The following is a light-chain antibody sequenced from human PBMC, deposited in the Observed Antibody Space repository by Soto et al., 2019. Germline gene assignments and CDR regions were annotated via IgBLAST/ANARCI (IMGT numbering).Light chain of an antibody. V-gene: IGKV1-6*01. CDR2: AAS. J-gene: IGKJ1*01. CDR1: QGIRND. Sequence: AIQLTQSPSSLSASVGDRVTITCRASQGIRNDLGWYQQKPGKAPKLLINAASSLQSGVPSRFSGSGSGTDFTLTISSLQPEDFATYYCLQDYNYPRTFGQGTKVDI. CDR3: LQDYNYPRT.